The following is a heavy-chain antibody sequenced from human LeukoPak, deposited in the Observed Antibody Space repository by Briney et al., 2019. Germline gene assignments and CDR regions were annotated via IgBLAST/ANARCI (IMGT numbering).Heavy chain of an antibody. D-gene: IGHD2-15*01. CDR2: INQDATEN. J-gene: IGHJ4*02. V-gene: IGHV3-7*01. CDR3: ARAGVTVDATTWD. Sequence: PGGSLRLSCTASGFTFSGFWMSWVRQAPGKGLEWVADINQDATENHYVDSVKGRFTISRDNAKNSLFLQMYNLRAEDTAVYYCARAGVTVDATTWDWGQGTLVTVSS. CDR1: GFTFSGFW.